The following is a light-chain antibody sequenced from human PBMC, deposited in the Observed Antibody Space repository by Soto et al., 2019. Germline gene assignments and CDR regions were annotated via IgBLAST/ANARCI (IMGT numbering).Light chain of an antibody. J-gene: IGKJ1*01. CDR2: DAS. CDR3: QQYETYWT. Sequence: DIQMTQSPSTLSASVGDRVTITCRASQSLSSWLAWYQQKPGKAPNLLIYDASNLDSGVPSRFSGSGSGTEFTLTISSLQPDDFATYYCQQYETYWTFGQGTKVEVK. CDR1: QSLSSW. V-gene: IGKV1-5*01.